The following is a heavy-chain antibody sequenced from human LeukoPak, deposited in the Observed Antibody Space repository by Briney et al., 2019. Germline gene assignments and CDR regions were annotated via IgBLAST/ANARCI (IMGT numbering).Heavy chain of an antibody. CDR3: ARVSGWEILTGYYQDY. D-gene: IGHD3-9*01. Sequence: ASVKVSCNASGYTFTSYGICWVRQAPGQGLEWMGWISAYNGNTKYAQKLQGRVIMTTDTSTSTACEELKSLISDETAVYYCARVSGWEILTGYYQDYWVQGTLVTVSS. V-gene: IGHV1-18*01. CDR2: ISAYNGNT. J-gene: IGHJ4*02. CDR1: GYTFTSYG.